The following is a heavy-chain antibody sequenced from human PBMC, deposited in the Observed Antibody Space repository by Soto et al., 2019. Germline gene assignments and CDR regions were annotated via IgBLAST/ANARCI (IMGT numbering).Heavy chain of an antibody. CDR3: ATNYGSGSTHFDY. V-gene: IGHV1-69*02. D-gene: IGHD3-10*01. CDR2: IIPMLGMS. Sequence: QVQLVQSGAEVKKPGSPVRVSCTASGDTFNFYTISWVRQVPGQGPEWMGRIIPMLGMSNYAQKFQGRVTXXXDXXMSTVYMNLSGLTSEDTAVYYCATNYGSGSTHFDYWGQGTLVTVSS. CDR1: GDTFNFYT. J-gene: IGHJ4*02.